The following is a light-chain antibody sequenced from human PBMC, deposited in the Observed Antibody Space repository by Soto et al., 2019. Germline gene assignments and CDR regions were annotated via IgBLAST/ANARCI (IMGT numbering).Light chain of an antibody. CDR1: QSVMSNY. CDR2: GAS. CDR3: QQYSNLPT. Sequence: EVVLTQSPGSLSLSPGERATLSCRASQSVMSNYLSWYQQKPGQPPRLLIYGASSRATGIPDRFSGSGSGREFTLTISSLQSEDSALYYCQQYSNLPTFGQATRLEIK. V-gene: IGKV3-20*01. J-gene: IGKJ5*01.